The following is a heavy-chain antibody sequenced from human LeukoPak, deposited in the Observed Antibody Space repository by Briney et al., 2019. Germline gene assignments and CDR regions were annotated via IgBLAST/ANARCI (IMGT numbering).Heavy chain of an antibody. Sequence: GGSLRLSCAASGFTFSSYAMSWVRQAPGKGLEWVSAISGSGGSTYYADSVKGRFTISRDNSKNTLYLQMNSLRAEDTAVYYCTSSGYSSGFVGRNADYWGQGTLVTVSS. J-gene: IGHJ4*02. D-gene: IGHD6-19*01. V-gene: IGHV3-23*01. CDR1: GFTFSSYA. CDR2: ISGSGGST. CDR3: TSSGYSSGFVGRNADY.